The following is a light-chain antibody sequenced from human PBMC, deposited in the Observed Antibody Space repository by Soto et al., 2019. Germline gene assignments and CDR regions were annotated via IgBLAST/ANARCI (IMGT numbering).Light chain of an antibody. CDR1: SSDVGAYNY. Sequence: QSALTQPRSVSGSPGQSVTISCTGTSSDVGAYNYVSWYQQHPGKAPKLMIYDVINRPSGVPDRFSGSKSGSTASLTISGLQAEEEADYFCFSYAGRSPYVFGTGTKLTVL. J-gene: IGLJ1*01. CDR3: FSYAGRSPYV. V-gene: IGLV2-11*01. CDR2: DVI.